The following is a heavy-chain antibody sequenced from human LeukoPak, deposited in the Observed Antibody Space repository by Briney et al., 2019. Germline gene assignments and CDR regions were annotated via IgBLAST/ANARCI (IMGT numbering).Heavy chain of an antibody. V-gene: IGHV3-30-3*01. CDR1: GFTFSSYA. CDR2: ISYDGSNK. D-gene: IGHD6-19*01. Sequence: PGGSLRLSCAASGFTFSSYAMHWVRQAPGKGLEWVAVISYDGSNKYYADSVKGRFTISRDNSKNTLYLQMNSLRAEDTAVYYCARERTSGWDAFDTWGQGTLVTVSS. CDR3: ARERTSGWDAFDT. J-gene: IGHJ5*02.